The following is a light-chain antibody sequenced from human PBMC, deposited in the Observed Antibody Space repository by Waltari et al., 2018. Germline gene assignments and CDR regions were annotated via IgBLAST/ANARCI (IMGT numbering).Light chain of an antibody. J-gene: IGKJ4*01. Sequence: EIVLTQSPATLSLSPGERAPLSCRASQSVSSYLAWYQQKPGQAPRLLIYDASNRATGIPARFSGSGSGTDFTLTISSLEPEDFAVYYCQQRSYWLTFGGGTKVEIK. CDR2: DAS. CDR1: QSVSSY. CDR3: QQRSYWLT. V-gene: IGKV3-11*01.